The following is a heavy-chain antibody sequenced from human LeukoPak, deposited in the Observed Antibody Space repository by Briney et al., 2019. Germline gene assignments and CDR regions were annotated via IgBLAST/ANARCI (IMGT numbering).Heavy chain of an antibody. CDR1: GFTFSDYA. J-gene: IGHJ4*02. CDR3: AKEPRSYRTFDY. V-gene: IGHV3-23*01. Sequence: HPGGSLRLSCAASGFTFSDYAMTWVRQAPGKGLEWVSAISGSGDSTYYADSVKGRFTVSRDNSKNTLYLQMNSLRAEDTALYYCAKEPRSYRTFDYWGQGTLVTVSS. D-gene: IGHD4-11*01. CDR2: ISGSGDST.